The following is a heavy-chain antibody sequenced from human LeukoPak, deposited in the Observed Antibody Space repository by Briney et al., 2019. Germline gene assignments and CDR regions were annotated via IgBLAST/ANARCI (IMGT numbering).Heavy chain of an antibody. CDR3: AKDMERSYYYGMDV. CDR1: GFTFDDYA. Sequence: GRSLRLSCAASGFTFDDYAMHWVRQAPGKGLEWVSGISWNSGSIGHADSVKGRFTISRDNAKNSLYLQMNSLRAEDTALYYCAKDMERSYYYGMDVWGQGTTVTVSS. CDR2: ISWNSGSI. D-gene: IGHD1-1*01. J-gene: IGHJ6*02. V-gene: IGHV3-9*01.